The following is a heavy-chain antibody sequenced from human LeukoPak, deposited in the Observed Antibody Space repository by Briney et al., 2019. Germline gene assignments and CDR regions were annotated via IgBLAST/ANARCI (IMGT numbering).Heavy chain of an antibody. CDR1: GFNFNMFA. CDR3: AKEQRILHCSEGVCMEGYYLDY. D-gene: IGHD2-8*01. V-gene: IGHV3-23*01. Sequence: GGSLRLSCTGSGFNFNMFAMNWVRQGPGQGLEWVSGLSRGGSTTNYADSVKGRFTISRDKSKNMVFLQMNSLRPEDTAVYYCAKEQRILHCSEGVCMEGYYLDYWGQGTLVTVSS. J-gene: IGHJ4*02. CDR2: LSRGGSTT.